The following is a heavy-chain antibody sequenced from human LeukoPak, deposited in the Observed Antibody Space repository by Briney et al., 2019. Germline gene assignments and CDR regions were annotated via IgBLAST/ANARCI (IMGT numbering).Heavy chain of an antibody. D-gene: IGHD2/OR15-2a*01. CDR1: GFTLSSYW. CDR3: ARHNLDF. Sequence: PGGSLRLSCAASGFTLSSYWMNWVRQAPGKGLEWVANIKQDGSEKYYVDSVKGRFTISRDNAKNSLYLQMDTLRAEDTAVYYCARHNLDFWGQGTLVTVSS. CDR2: IKQDGSEK. J-gene: IGHJ4*02. V-gene: IGHV3-7*01.